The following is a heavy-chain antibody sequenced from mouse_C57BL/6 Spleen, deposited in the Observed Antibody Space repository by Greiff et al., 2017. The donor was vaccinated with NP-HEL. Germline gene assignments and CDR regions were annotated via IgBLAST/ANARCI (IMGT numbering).Heavy chain of an antibody. Sequence: QVQLQQSGAELVKPGASVKLSCKASGYTFTSYWMHWVKQRPGQGLEWIGMIHPNSGSTNYNEKFKSKATLTVDKSSSTAYMQLSSLTSEDSAVYYCARSGITTAWAMDYWGQGTSVTVSS. CDR2: IHPNSGST. D-gene: IGHD1-2*01. CDR3: ARSGITTAWAMDY. J-gene: IGHJ4*01. CDR1: GYTFTSYW. V-gene: IGHV1-64*01.